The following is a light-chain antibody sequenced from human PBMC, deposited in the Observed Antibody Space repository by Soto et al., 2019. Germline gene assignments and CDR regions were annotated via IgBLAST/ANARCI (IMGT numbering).Light chain of an antibody. J-gene: IGKJ1*01. Sequence: MVLTQAAATLSLPPGERGTLSCRASQSISSYLAWYQQKPGQAPRLLIYDASNRATGIPSRFSGSGSGTDFTLTISSLGPEDFALYYCQQRSNWPWTSGQRTKVDIK. CDR3: QQRSNWPWT. V-gene: IGKV3-11*01. CDR1: QSISSY. CDR2: DAS.